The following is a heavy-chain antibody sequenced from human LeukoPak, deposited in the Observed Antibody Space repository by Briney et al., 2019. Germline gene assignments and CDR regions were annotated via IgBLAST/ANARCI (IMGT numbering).Heavy chain of an antibody. CDR2: VSAYNGNT. V-gene: IGHV1-18*01. J-gene: IGHJ3*02. CDR1: GYTFINYG. CDR3: ARWDYYDSRTFDI. D-gene: IGHD3-22*01. Sequence: ASVKVSCQASGYTFINYGITWVRHAPGQGLEWMGWVSAYNGNTNYAQKLQGRVTMTTDTSSSTAYMELRSLRSDDTAVYYCARWDYYDSRTFDIWGQGTMVTVSS.